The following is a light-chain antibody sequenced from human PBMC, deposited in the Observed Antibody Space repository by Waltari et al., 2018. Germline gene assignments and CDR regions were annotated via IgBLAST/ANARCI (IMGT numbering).Light chain of an antibody. CDR2: KAN. CDR3: ALYMGSGIWV. Sequence: QTVVTQEPSLSVSPGGTVTLPCALSSGSLSTTSYATWYQQTPGQAPRTLVYKANAPSSGVPDRFSGSILGNTAALTITGAQADDESDYYCALYMGSGIWVFGGGTRLTVL. CDR1: SGSLSTTSY. J-gene: IGLJ3*02. V-gene: IGLV8-61*01.